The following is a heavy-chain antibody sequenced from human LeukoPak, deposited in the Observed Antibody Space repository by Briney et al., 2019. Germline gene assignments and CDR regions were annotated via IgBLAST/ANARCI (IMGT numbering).Heavy chain of an antibody. CDR1: GFTFSRHA. D-gene: IGHD3-3*01. V-gene: IGHV3-23*01. CDR3: AKDWPGSGDHYSYFDY. CDR2: ISRSGGNT. Sequence: PGGSLRLSCAASGFTFSRHAMSWVRQAPGKGLEWVAAISRSGGNTYYGDSVKGRFTISRDSSKNTLHLQMGSLRAEDTAVYYCAKDWPGSGDHYSYFDYWGQGTLVTVSS. J-gene: IGHJ4*02.